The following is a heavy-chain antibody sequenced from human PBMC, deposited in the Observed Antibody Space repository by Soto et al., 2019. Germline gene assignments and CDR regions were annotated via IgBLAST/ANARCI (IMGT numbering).Heavy chain of an antibody. CDR1: GFTFSSYA. CDR3: ANFLRVGWYFDL. J-gene: IGHJ2*01. Sequence: EVQLLESGGGLVQPGGSLRLSCAASGFTFSSYAMSWVRQAPGKGLEWVSAISGSGGSTYYADSVKGRFTISRDNSKNTLYLQMNSLRAEDTAVYYCANFLRVGWYFDLWGRGTLVTVSS. D-gene: IGHD4-17*01. V-gene: IGHV3-23*01. CDR2: ISGSGGST.